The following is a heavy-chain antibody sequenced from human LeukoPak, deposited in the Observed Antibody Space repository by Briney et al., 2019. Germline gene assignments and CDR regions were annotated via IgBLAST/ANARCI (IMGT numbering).Heavy chain of an antibody. V-gene: IGHV4-59*01. D-gene: IGHD3-22*01. CDR2: IYYSGST. CDR1: GGSISSYY. J-gene: IGHJ3*02. Sequence: PSETLSLTCTVSGGSISSYYWSWIRQPPGKGLEWIGYIYYSGSTNYNPSLKSRVTISVDTSKNQFSLKLSSVTAADTAVYYCARDNYYDNRAFDIWGQGTMVTVSS. CDR3: ARDNYYDNRAFDI.